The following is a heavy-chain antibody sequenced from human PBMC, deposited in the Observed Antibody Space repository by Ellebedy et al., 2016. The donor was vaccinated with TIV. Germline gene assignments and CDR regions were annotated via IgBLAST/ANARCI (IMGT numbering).Heavy chain of an antibody. V-gene: IGHV4-59*12. CDR2: IYYGGNT. D-gene: IGHD1-7*01. Sequence: SETLSLTCIVSGGSMSPYYWSWIRQPPGKGLELIGYIYYGGNTDYNPSLRSRVTISIDTSKKQFSLKMTSVTAVDTAVYYCARTRTSRPLEAFDIWGQGTMVTVSS. J-gene: IGHJ3*02. CDR1: GGSMSPYY. CDR3: ARTRTSRPLEAFDI.